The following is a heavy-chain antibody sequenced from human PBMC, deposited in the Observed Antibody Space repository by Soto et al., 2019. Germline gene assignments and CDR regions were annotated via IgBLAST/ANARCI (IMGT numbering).Heavy chain of an antibody. CDR2: ISGSGGSA. D-gene: IGHD2-8*01. V-gene: IGHV3-23*01. CDR1: GVTFSSYA. CDR3: AKDNGDKDYYYYGMDV. Sequence: EVQLLESGGGLVQPGGSLRLSCAASGVTFSSYAVSWVRQAPGKGLEWVSAISGSGGSAYYADSVKGRFTISRDNSKNTLYLQMNSLRAEDTAVYYCAKDNGDKDYYYYGMDVWGQGTTVTVSS. J-gene: IGHJ6*02.